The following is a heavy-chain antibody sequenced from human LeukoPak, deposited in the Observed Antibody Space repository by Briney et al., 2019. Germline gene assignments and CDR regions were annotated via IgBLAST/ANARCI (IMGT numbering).Heavy chain of an antibody. CDR2: INHSGSA. CDR1: GGSFSGYY. CDR3: TRGQGTVTTH. J-gene: IGHJ4*02. D-gene: IGHD4-17*01. V-gene: IGHV4-34*01. Sequence: PSETLSLTCAVSGGSFSGYYWTWIRQPPGKGLEWIGEINHSGSANYNPSLKSRVTISLDTSKNQFSLKLSSVTAADTAVYYCTRGQGTVTTHWGQGTLVTVSS.